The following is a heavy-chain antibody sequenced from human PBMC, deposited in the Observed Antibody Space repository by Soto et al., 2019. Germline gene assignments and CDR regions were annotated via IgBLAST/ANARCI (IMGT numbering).Heavy chain of an antibody. CDR3: ARENIAVAYFDY. CDR2: IKQDGSEK. CDR1: GFTFSSYS. V-gene: IGHV3-7*05. J-gene: IGHJ4*02. D-gene: IGHD6-19*01. Sequence: PGGSLILSCAASGFTFSSYSMNWVRQAPGKGLEWVANIKQDGSEKYYVDSVKGRFTISRDNAKNSLYLQMNSLRAEDTAVYYCARENIAVAYFDYWGQGTLVTVSS.